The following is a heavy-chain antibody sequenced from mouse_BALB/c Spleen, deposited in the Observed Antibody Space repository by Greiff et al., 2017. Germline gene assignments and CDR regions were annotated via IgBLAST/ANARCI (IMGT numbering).Heavy chain of an antibody. V-gene: IGHV1-54*01. D-gene: IGHD2-14*01. J-gene: IGHJ4*01. CDR2: INPGSGGT. Sequence: QVQLQQSGAELVRPGTSVKVSCKASGYAFTNYLIEWVKQRPGQGLEWIGVINPGSGGTNYNEKFKGKATLTADKSSSTAYMQLSSLTSDDSAVYFCARREVRQGGYAMDYRGQGTSVTVSS. CDR1: GYAFTNYL. CDR3: ARREVRQGGYAMDY.